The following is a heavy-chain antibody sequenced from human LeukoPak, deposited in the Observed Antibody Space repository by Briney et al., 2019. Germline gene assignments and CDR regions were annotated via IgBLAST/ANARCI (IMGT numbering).Heavy chain of an antibody. J-gene: IGHJ6*02. CDR2: IYSGGST. CDR3: ALATYYYYGMDA. CDR1: GFTVSSNY. Sequence: GGSLRLSCAASGFTVSSNYMSWVRQAPGKGLEWVSVIYSGGSTYYADSVKGRFTISRDNSKNTLYLQMNSLRAEDTAVYYCALATYYYYGMDAWGQGTTVTVSS. V-gene: IGHV3-53*01.